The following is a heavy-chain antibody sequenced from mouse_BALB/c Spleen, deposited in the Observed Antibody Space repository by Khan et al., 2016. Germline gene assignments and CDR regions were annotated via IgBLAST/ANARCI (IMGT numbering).Heavy chain of an antibody. Sequence: QIQLVQSGPELKKPGETVKISCKASGYTFTNYGMNWVKQAPGKDLKWMGWINTYTGEPTYADDFKGRFAFSLETSASTAYLQINNLRNEDTATYFGARYRYYDGSSKYFDVWGAGTTVTVSS. CDR1: GYTFTNYG. J-gene: IGHJ1*01. CDR2: INTYTGEP. V-gene: IGHV9-3-1*01. D-gene: IGHD1-1*01. CDR3: ARYRYYDGSSKYFDV.